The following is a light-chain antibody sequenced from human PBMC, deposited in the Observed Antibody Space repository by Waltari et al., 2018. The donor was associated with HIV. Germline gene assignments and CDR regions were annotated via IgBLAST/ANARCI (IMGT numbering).Light chain of an antibody. CDR1: NSNIGAGYD. J-gene: IGLJ1*01. CDR2: DNT. CDR3: QSYDINFNALYI. Sequence: QSVLTQPPSVSGAPGQRVTISCDGSNSNIGAGYDVHWYRQFPGAAPQLFISDNTHRPSGVPDRFSVSKSGTSASLAITGLRVEDEADYYCQSYDINFNALYIFGTGTKVTVL. V-gene: IGLV1-40*01.